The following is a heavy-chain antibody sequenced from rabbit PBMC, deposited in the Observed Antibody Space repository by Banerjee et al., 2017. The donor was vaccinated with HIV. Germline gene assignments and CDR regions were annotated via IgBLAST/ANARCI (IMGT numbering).Heavy chain of an antibody. CDR2: IYTGSGST. Sequence: QSLEESGGDLVKPGASLTLTCTASGFTISSSYYMCWVRQAPGKGPEWIACIYTGSGSTYYASWAKGRFTISKTSSTTVTLQMTSLTAADTATYFCARWGTVYAGDGDAFNLWGQGTLVTVS. D-gene: IGHD4-2*01. V-gene: IGHV1S40*01. CDR1: GFTISSSYY. J-gene: IGHJ4*01. CDR3: ARWGTVYAGDGDAFNL.